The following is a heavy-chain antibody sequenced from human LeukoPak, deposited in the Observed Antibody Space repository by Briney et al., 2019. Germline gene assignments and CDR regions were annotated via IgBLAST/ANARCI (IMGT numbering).Heavy chain of an antibody. CDR3: AKDLIVVVIDN. CDR2: ISGSGGST. V-gene: IGHV3-23*01. J-gene: IGHJ4*02. Sequence: GGSLRLSCAASGFTFSSYAMSWVRQAPGNGLEWVSAISGSGGSTYYAYSVKGRFTISRDNSKNTLYLQMNSLRAEDTAVYYCAKDLIVVVIDNWGQGTLVTVSS. D-gene: IGHD3-22*01. CDR1: GFTFSSYA.